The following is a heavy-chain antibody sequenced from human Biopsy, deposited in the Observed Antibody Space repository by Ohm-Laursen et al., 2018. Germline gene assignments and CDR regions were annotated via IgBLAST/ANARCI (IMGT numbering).Heavy chain of an antibody. CDR2: ISYDGSYK. CDR3: TKQEGVAYGDIDY. CDR1: GFTLTDSG. Sequence: SLRLSCAASGFTLTDSGMHWVRQAPGKGLEWVALISYDGSYKNYGDSVKGRFTISRDNSKNTLYLQMNSLRPEDTAVYYCTKQEGVAYGDIDYWGQGTLVTVSS. J-gene: IGHJ4*02. V-gene: IGHV3-30*18. D-gene: IGHD3-10*01.